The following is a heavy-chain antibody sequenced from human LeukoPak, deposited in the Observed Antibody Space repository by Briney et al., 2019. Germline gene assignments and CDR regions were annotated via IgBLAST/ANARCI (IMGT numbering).Heavy chain of an antibody. CDR2: IRYDGTNK. J-gene: IGHJ4*02. V-gene: IGHV3-30*02. CDR3: AKDLRYFDWTNIDY. Sequence: GGSLRLSCVASGLTFSSYGMHWVRQAPGKGLEWVAFIRYDGTNKYYADSVKGRFTISRDNSKNTLYLQMNSLRAEDTAVYYCAKDLRYFDWTNIDYWGQGTLVTVSS. D-gene: IGHD3-9*01. CDR1: GLTFSSYG.